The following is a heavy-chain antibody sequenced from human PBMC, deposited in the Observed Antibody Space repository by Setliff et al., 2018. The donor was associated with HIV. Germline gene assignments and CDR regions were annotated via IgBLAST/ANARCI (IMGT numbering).Heavy chain of an antibody. Sequence: GESLKISCKGSGYSFTSYWIDWVRQMPGKGLEWMGIIYPGDSDTRYSPSFQGQVTISADKSISTAYLQWSSLKASDTAIYYCTKDLTGPGAGWFDSWGQGTLVTVSS. CDR3: TKDLTGPGAGWFDS. CDR2: IYPGDSDT. J-gene: IGHJ5*01. CDR1: GYSFTSYW. D-gene: IGHD3-9*01. V-gene: IGHV5-51*01.